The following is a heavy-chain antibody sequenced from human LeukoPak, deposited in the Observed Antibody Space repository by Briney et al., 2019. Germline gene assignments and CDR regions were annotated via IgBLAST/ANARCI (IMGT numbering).Heavy chain of an antibody. CDR3: ARVNYYGSGSYYGGDY. Sequence: GGSLRLSCATSGFFVSTNYMSWVRQAPGKGLEWVSVIYGDGSTYYADSVKGRFTISRDNSKNTLYLQMNSLRAEDTAVYYCARVNYYGSGSYYGGDYWGQGTLVTVSS. D-gene: IGHD3-10*01. CDR1: GFFVSTNY. V-gene: IGHV3-66*01. CDR2: IYGDGST. J-gene: IGHJ4*02.